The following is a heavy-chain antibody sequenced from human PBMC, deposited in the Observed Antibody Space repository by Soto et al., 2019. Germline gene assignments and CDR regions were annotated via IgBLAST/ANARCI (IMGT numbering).Heavy chain of an antibody. CDR1: GGSIRSGGYY. V-gene: IGHV4-31*03. J-gene: IGHJ6*02. CDR2: IYYSGNT. Sequence: SETLSLTCTVSGGSIRSGGYYWSWVRQNPRRGLEWIGNIYYSGNTYYNPSLKSRLTISVDTSKNQFSLNLSSVTAADTAVYYCARDRLMATAGTARHYFGLDVWGQGTAVTVS. D-gene: IGHD5-18*01. CDR3: ARDRLMATAGTARHYFGLDV.